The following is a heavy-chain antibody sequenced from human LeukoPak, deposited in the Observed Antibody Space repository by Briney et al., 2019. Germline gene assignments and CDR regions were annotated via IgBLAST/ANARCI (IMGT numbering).Heavy chain of an antibody. V-gene: IGHV1-2*02. CDR1: GYTFTSYY. J-gene: IGHJ4*02. CDR2: INPNSGGA. CDR3: ARDLDIVVVVAATPFDY. D-gene: IGHD2-15*01. Sequence: ASVKVSCKASGYTFTSYYMHWVRQAPGQGLEWMGWINPNSGGANYAQKFQGRVTMTRDTSISTAYMELSMLTSDDSAVYYCARDLDIVVVVAATPFDYWGQGTLVTVSS.